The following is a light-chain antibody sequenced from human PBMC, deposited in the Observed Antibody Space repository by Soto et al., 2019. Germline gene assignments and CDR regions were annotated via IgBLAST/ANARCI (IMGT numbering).Light chain of an antibody. V-gene: IGLV2-14*01. CDR2: DVS. J-gene: IGLJ2*01. CDR1: CSDVGGYNY. Sequence: QSALTQPASVSGSPGQSITISCTGTCSDVGGYNYVSWYQQHPGKAPKVMIYDVSNRPSGVSNRFSGSKSGNTASLTISGLQAEDEADYYCSSYTSASTPLVFGGGTKVTVL. CDR3: SSYTSASTPLV.